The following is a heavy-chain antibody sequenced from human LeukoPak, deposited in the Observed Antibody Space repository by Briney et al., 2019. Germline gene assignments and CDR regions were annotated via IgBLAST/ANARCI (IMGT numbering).Heavy chain of an antibody. Sequence: GGSLRLSCAASGFTFSSYSMNWVRQAPGKGLEWVSSISSSSSYIYYADSVKGRFTISRDNAKNSLYLQMNSLRAEDTAVYYCARDGPTYYDYVWGSPHFDYWGQGTLVTVSS. CDR2: ISSSSSYI. V-gene: IGHV3-21*01. J-gene: IGHJ4*02. D-gene: IGHD3-16*01. CDR1: GFTFSSYS. CDR3: ARDGPTYYDYVWGSPHFDY.